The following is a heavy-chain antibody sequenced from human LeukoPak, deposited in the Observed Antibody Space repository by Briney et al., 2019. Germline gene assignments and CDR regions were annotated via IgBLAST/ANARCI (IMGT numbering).Heavy chain of an antibody. CDR1: GFTFSNYS. V-gene: IGHV3-21*01. D-gene: IGHD3-10*01. J-gene: IGHJ4*02. Sequence: GGSLRLSCAASGFTFSNYSMNWVRQAPGKGLEWVSSISSSSSYIYYADSVKGRFTISRDNAKNSLYLQMNSLRAEDTAVYYCARTSILWFGELYPDYWGQGTLVTVSS. CDR3: ARTSILWFGELYPDY. CDR2: ISSSSSYI.